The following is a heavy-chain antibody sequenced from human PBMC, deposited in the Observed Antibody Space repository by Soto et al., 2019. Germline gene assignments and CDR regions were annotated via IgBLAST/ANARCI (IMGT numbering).Heavy chain of an antibody. V-gene: IGHV1-69*13. CDR3: ARGGCDVIAAAGTYGMDV. Sequence: ASVKVSCKASGGTFSSYAISWVRQAPGQGLEWMGGIIPIFGTASYAQKFQGRVTITADESTSTAYMELSSLRSEDTAVYYCARGGCDVIAAAGTYGMDVWGQGTTVTVSS. CDR2: IIPIFGTA. J-gene: IGHJ6*02. D-gene: IGHD6-13*01. CDR1: GGTFSSYA.